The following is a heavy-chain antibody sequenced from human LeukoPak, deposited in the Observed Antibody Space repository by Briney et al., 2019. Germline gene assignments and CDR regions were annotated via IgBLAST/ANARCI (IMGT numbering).Heavy chain of an antibody. CDR1: GFTFSDYD. CDR2: IRADGATT. CDR3: ARDNTGSYEY. D-gene: IGHD1-26*01. Sequence: GGSLRLSCAASGFTFSDYDMHWVRQAPGKGLEWVSLIRADGATTRYTDSVKGRFTISRDNSKDSLYLQMNSLRTEDTALYYCARDNTGSYEYWGQGTLVTVSP. V-gene: IGHV3-43*02. J-gene: IGHJ4*02.